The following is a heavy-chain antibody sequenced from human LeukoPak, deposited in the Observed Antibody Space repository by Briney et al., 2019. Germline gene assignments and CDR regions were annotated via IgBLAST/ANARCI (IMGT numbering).Heavy chain of an antibody. D-gene: IGHD5-24*01. Sequence: GGSLRLSCVASGFPFSSYWMTWVRQAPGKGLEWVANIKQDGSKKSHVDSVKGRFTISRDNAKNSLYLQMNSLRAEDTAIYYCTRVGYIDEGIDYWGQGTLSPSPQ. CDR1: GFPFSSYW. V-gene: IGHV3-7*04. J-gene: IGHJ4*02. CDR3: TRVGYIDEGIDY. CDR2: IKQDGSKK.